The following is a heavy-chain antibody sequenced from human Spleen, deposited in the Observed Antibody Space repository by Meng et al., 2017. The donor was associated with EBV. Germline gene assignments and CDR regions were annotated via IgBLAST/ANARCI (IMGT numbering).Heavy chain of an antibody. CDR2: INHSGIT. J-gene: IGHJ5*02. CDR1: GESFSGNY. Sequence: QVQLQKWGAGLLKPSETLSLTCAVYGESFSGNYWTWIRQPPGKGLEWIGDINHSGITNYNPSLKSRVTMSVDTSKNQFSLKLSSVTAADTAIYYCAKMAAVSGIVNWFDPWGQGTLVTVSS. V-gene: IGHV4-34*01. D-gene: IGHD6-19*01. CDR3: AKMAAVSGIVNWFDP.